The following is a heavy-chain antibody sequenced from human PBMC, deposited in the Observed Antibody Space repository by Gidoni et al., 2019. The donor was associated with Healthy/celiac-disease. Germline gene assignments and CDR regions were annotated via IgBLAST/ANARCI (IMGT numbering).Heavy chain of an antibody. V-gene: IGHV1-46*03. CDR3: ARSVLSRGSEYGMDV. CDR1: GYTFTSYY. Sequence: QVQLVQSGAAVKKPGASVTVSCKASGYTFTSYYMHWVRQAPGQGLEWMGIINPSGGSTSYAQKFQGRVTMTRDTSTSTVYMELSSLRSEDTAVYYCARSVLSRGSEYGMDVWGQGTTVTVSS. D-gene: IGHD3-10*01. J-gene: IGHJ6*02. CDR2: INPSGGST.